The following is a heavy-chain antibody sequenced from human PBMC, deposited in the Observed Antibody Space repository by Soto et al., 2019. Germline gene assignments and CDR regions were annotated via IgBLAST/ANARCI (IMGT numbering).Heavy chain of an antibody. CDR1: GFTFSNAW. J-gene: IGHJ4*02. CDR2: IKSKTDGGTT. CDR3: TTASFSYYYDSSGYYVLDY. Sequence: GGSLRLSCAASGFTFSNAWMNWVRQAPGKGLEWVGRIKSKTDGGTTDYAAPVKGRFTISRDDSKNTLYLQMNSLKTEDTAVYYCTTASFSYYYDSSGYYVLDYWGQGTLVTVSS. D-gene: IGHD3-22*01. V-gene: IGHV3-15*07.